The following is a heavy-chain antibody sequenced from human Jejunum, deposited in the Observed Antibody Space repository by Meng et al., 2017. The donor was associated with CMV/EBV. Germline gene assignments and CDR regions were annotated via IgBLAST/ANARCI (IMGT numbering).Heavy chain of an antibody. V-gene: IGHV3-23*01. Sequence: AGLTFSTYAMTWVRQAPGAGLEWVASITGSTATPFYADSVRGRFTISRDNSMNTVYLQMNRLTAEDTAKFYCASGDGDTTWLHFNYWGQGTLVTVSS. CDR1: GLTFSTYA. CDR2: ITGSTATP. D-gene: IGHD3-22*01. J-gene: IGHJ4*02. CDR3: ASGDGDTTWLHFNY.